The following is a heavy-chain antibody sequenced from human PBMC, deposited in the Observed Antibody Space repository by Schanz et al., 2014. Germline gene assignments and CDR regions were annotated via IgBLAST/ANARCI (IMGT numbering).Heavy chain of an antibody. CDR1: GYTFTTYY. V-gene: IGHV1-18*01. CDR2: ISGYNGDT. D-gene: IGHD1-20*01. Sequence: QVQLVQSGSELKKPGASVKVSCKASGYTFTTYYIHWVRQAPGQGLEWMGWISGYNGDTNYAQKLQDRVIMTTDTSTSTAYMELRSLRSDDTAVYYCANYNGGDFDYWGQGTLVTVSS. J-gene: IGHJ4*02. CDR3: ANYNGGDFDY.